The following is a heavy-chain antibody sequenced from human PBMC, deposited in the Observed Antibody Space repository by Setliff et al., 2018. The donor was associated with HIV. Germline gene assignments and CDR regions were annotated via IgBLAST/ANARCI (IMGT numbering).Heavy chain of an antibody. CDR1: GGSFSAYY. CDR2: IHHSGST. J-gene: IGHJ4*02. Sequence: SETLSLTCAVYGGSFSAYYWSWIRQPPGKGLEWIGEIHHSGSTNYNPSLKSRVTISVDTSKKHFSLKLTSVTAADTAMYYCAREDSDGYVDIWGQGTRVTVSS. V-gene: IGHV4-34*01. CDR3: AREDSDGYVDI. D-gene: IGHD2-21*01.